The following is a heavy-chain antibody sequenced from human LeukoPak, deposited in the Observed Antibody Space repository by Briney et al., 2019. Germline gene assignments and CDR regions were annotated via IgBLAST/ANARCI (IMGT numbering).Heavy chain of an antibody. D-gene: IGHD5-18*01. J-gene: IGHJ5*02. V-gene: IGHV4-30-2*01. Sequence: KPSQTLSPTCAVSGGSISSGGYSWSWIRQPPGKGLEWIGCIYHSGSTYYNPSLKSRVTISVDRSKNQFSLKLSSVTAADTAVYYCAREVDTRAEVWFDPWGQGTLVTVSS. CDR1: GGSISSGGYS. CDR3: AREVDTRAEVWFDP. CDR2: IYHSGST.